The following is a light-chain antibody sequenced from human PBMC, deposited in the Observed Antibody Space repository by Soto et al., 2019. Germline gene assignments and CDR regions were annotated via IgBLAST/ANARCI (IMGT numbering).Light chain of an antibody. V-gene: IGLV4-69*01. CDR1: SGHRSYA. CDR3: QTWATGIRV. CDR2: LNGDGSH. Sequence: QLVLTQSPSASASLGASVKLTCTLSSGHRSYAIAWHQQQPEKGPRYLMKLNGDGSHSKGDGIPDRFSGSSSGAERYLTISSLQSEDEADYYCQTWATGIRVFGGGTKLTVL. J-gene: IGLJ3*02.